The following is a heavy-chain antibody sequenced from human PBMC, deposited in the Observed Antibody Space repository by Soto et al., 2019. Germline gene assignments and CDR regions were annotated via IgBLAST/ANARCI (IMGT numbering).Heavy chain of an antibody. J-gene: IGHJ4*02. V-gene: IGHV1-8*01. Sequence: QVQLVQSGAEVKKPGASVKVSCKASGYTFSRYDFNWVRQATGQGLEWMGWMNPDNGNTDYAQKFQGRVTMTRSTSLNTAYMELTSLTSEDTAVYYCARGGDYGDYPFDYWGQGTLVTVSS. CDR1: GYTFSRYD. CDR2: MNPDNGNT. D-gene: IGHD4-17*01. CDR3: ARGGDYGDYPFDY.